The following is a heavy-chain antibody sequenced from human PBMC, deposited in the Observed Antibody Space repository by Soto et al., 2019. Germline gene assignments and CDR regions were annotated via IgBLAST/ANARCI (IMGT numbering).Heavy chain of an antibody. V-gene: IGHV1-69*13. CDR3: SGGSVGYCSGGSCYYYLFDY. J-gene: IGHJ4*02. CDR1: GGTFSSYA. D-gene: IGHD2-15*01. Sequence: SVKVSCKASGGTFSSYAISWVRQAPGQGLEWMGGIIPIFGTANYAQKFQGRVTITADESTSTAYMELSSLRSEDTAVYYCSGGSVGYCSGGSCYYYLFDYWGQGTLVTVSS. CDR2: IIPIFGTA.